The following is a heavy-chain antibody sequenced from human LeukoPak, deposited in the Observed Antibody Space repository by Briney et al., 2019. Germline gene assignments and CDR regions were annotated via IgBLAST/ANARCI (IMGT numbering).Heavy chain of an antibody. CDR2: ISGSGTTK. D-gene: IGHD3-10*01. CDR1: GFTFSDYY. J-gene: IGHJ4*02. Sequence: GGSLRLSCAAYGFTFSDYYVTWIRQAPGKGLEWVSYISGSGTTKYYAGSVEGRFTVSRDNAKNSLFLQMNSLISEDTAVYYCARDPYHYASENWGQGTLVTVSS. CDR3: ARDPYHYASEN. V-gene: IGHV3-11*04.